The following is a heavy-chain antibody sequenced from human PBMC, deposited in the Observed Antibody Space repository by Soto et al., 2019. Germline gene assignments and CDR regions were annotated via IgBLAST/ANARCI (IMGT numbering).Heavy chain of an antibody. CDR3: ARGPSYYDFWRDYYYYGMDV. Sequence: GESLKISCAASGFTFSSYAMHWVRQAPGKGLEWVAVISYDESNKYYADSVKGRFTISRDNSKNTLYLQMNSLRAEDTAVYYCARGPSYYDFWRDYYYYGMDVWGQGTTGTVSS. D-gene: IGHD3-3*01. V-gene: IGHV3-30-3*01. CDR2: ISYDESNK. CDR1: GFTFSSYA. J-gene: IGHJ6*02.